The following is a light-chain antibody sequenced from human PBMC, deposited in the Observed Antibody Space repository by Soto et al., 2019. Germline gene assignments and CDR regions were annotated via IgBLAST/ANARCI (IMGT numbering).Light chain of an antibody. CDR3: QQYKTYPLT. Sequence: DIQMTQSPSTLSASVGERVTITCRASQSISTWLAWYQQKPGKAPKLLIYKASSLEGGVPSRFSGSGSGTEFNITISSLQPDDFATYYCQQYKTYPLTFGGGTTVDIK. V-gene: IGKV1-5*03. J-gene: IGKJ4*01. CDR2: KAS. CDR1: QSISTW.